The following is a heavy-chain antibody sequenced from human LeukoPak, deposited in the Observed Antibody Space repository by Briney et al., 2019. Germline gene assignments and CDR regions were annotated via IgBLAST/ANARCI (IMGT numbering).Heavy chain of an antibody. CDR3: AKAGANWEYYFDY. CDR1: GFTFSSYA. J-gene: IGHJ4*02. V-gene: IGHV3-23*01. Sequence: QPGGSLRLSCAASGFTFSSYAMSWVRQAPGKGLEGVSAISGSGGSTYYADSVKGRFTISRDNSKNTLYLQMNSLRAEDTAVYYCAKAGANWEYYFDYWGQGTLVTVSS. CDR2: ISGSGGST. D-gene: IGHD7-27*01.